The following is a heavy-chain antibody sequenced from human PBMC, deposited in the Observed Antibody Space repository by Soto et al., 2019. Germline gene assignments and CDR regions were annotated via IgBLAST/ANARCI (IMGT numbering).Heavy chain of an antibody. CDR2: IIPIFGTA. J-gene: IGHJ3*02. CDR1: GGTFSSYA. V-gene: IGHV1-69*13. CDR3: AREGDGYNLFAFDI. Sequence: SVKVSCKASGGTFSSYAISWVRQAPGQGLEWMGGIIPIFGTANYAQKFQGRVTITADESTSTAYMELSSLRSEDTAMYYCAREGDGYNLFAFDIWGQGTMVTVSS. D-gene: IGHD5-12*01.